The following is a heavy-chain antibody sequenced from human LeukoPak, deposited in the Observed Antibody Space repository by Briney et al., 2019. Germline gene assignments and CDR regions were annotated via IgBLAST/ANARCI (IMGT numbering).Heavy chain of an antibody. CDR2: INWYGGST. CDR1: GFTFDDYG. J-gene: IGHJ4*02. V-gene: IGHV3-20*04. CDR3: ARQYCSGGSCHFDY. Sequence: GGSLRLSCAASGFTFDDYGMSWVRQAPGKGLEWVSGINWYGGSTGYADSVKGRFTISRDNAKNSLYLQMNSLRAEDTALYYCARQYCSGGSCHFDYWGQGTLVTVSS. D-gene: IGHD2-15*01.